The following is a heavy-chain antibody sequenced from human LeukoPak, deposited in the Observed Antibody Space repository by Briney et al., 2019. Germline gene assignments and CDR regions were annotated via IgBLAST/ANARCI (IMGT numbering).Heavy chain of an antibody. CDR2: IIPILGIA. Sequence: SVKVSCKASGGTFSSYAISWVRQAPGQGLEWMGRIIPILGIANYAQKFQGRVTITADKSTSTAYMELSSLRSEDTAVYYCAREEWYYYDSSGYPNWFDPWGQGTLVTVSS. CDR1: GGTFSSYA. J-gene: IGHJ5*02. V-gene: IGHV1-69*04. D-gene: IGHD3-22*01. CDR3: AREEWYYYDSSGYPNWFDP.